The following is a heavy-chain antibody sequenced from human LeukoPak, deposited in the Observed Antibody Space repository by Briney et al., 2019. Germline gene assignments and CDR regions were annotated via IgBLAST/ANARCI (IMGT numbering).Heavy chain of an antibody. CDR3: ARSLPVTAAGSNWFDP. Sequence: SETLSLTCTVSDGSISGYYWNWSRQPPGKGLEWIGYMYYSGSTNYNPSLKSRVTMSADTSRNHLSLKLSSVTAADTAVYYCARSLPVTAAGSNWFDPWGQGTLVTVSS. V-gene: IGHV4-59*01. J-gene: IGHJ5*02. CDR2: MYYSGST. CDR1: DGSISGYY. D-gene: IGHD6-13*01.